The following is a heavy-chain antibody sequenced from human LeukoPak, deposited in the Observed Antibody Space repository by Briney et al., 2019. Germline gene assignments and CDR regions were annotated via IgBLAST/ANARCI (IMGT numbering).Heavy chain of an antibody. CDR1: GFTFSDYY. CDR3: ARDRYCSTNNCSNWFDP. D-gene: IGHD2-2*01. J-gene: IGHJ5*02. Sequence: GGSLRLSCAASGFTFSDYYMSWIRQAPGKGLEWVSYISGSGGALYYADSVKGRLTISRDNAKNSLYLQMNSLRAEDTAVYYCARDRYCSTNNCSNWFDPWGQGTLVTVSA. CDR2: ISGSGGAL. V-gene: IGHV3-11*01.